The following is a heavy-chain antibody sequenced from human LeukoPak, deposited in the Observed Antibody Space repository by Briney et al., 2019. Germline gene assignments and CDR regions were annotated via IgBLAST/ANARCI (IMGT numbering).Heavy chain of an antibody. Sequence: GGSLRLSCAASGFTFSSYSMNWVRQAPGKGLEWVSLSSSSHNTHYADSVKGRFTVSRDTSKNALYLQMNSLRVEDTAVYYCARGIIDWGQGTLVTVSS. CDR3: ARGIID. D-gene: IGHD2/OR15-2a*01. V-gene: IGHV3-53*01. CDR1: GFTFSSYS. J-gene: IGHJ4*02. CDR2: SSSSHNT.